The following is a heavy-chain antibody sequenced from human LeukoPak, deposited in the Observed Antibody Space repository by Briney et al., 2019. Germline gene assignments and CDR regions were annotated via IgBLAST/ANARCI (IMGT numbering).Heavy chain of an antibody. CDR2: ISAYNGNT. V-gene: IGHV1-18*04. Sequence: ASVKVSCKASGYTFTSYGISRVRQAPGQGLEWMGWISAYNGNTNYAQKLQGRVTMTTDTSTSTAYMELRSLRSDDTPVYYCARDVGCSSTSCYAHFDYWGQGTLVTVSS. CDR1: GYTFTSYG. J-gene: IGHJ4*02. D-gene: IGHD2-2*01. CDR3: ARDVGCSSTSCYAHFDY.